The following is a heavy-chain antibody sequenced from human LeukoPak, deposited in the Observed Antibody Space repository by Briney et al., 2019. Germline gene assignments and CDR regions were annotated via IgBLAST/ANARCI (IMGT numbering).Heavy chain of an antibody. CDR3: ASHSSSGWYYFDY. V-gene: IGHV3-48*02. CDR2: ISSSSSTI. D-gene: IGHD6-19*01. Sequence: GGSLRLSCAASGFTFSSYSMNWVRQAPGKGLEWVSYISSSSSTIYYADSVKGRFTISRDNAKNSLYLQMNSLRDGDTAVYYCASHSSSGWYYFDYWGQGTLVTVSS. CDR1: GFTFSSYS. J-gene: IGHJ4*02.